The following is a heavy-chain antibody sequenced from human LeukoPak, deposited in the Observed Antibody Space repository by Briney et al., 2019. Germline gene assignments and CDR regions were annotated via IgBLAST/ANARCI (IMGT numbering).Heavy chain of an antibody. J-gene: IGHJ4*02. D-gene: IGHD1-7*01. Sequence: SETLSLTXTVSGGSISSYYWSWIRQSPGKGLEWIGYIYYSGSTNYNPSLKSRVTISVDTSKNQFSLKLSSVTAADTAAYYCARVQTGTHFDYWGQGTLVTVSS. V-gene: IGHV4-59*01. CDR1: GGSISSYY. CDR2: IYYSGST. CDR3: ARVQTGTHFDY.